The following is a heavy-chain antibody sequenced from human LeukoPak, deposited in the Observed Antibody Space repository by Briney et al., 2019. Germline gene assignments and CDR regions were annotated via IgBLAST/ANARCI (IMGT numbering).Heavy chain of an antibody. D-gene: IGHD1-26*01. CDR1: GDSISSGDYY. Sequence: PSQTLSLTCTVSGDSISSGDYYWSWIRQPAGKGLEWIGRISSSGSTNYNPSLKSRVTISVDTSKNQFSLKLSSVTAADTAVYYCARDRPWELRGDAFDIWGQGTMVTVSS. J-gene: IGHJ3*02. V-gene: IGHV4-61*02. CDR2: ISSSGST. CDR3: ARDRPWELRGDAFDI.